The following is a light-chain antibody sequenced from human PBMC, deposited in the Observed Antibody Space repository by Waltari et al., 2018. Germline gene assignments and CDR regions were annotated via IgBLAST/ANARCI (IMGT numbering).Light chain of an antibody. CDR3: AAWDDSLIGRV. V-gene: IGLV1-44*01. CDR1: SSNIGTNT. CDR2: ANY. Sequence: QSVLTQPPSTSGTPGQTVTISCSGSSSNIGTNTVTCYQQFPGTAPKVLVFANYHRPSGVPDRFSASKSGTSASLVISGLQSEDEGDYFCAAWDDSLIGRVFGGGTTLTVL. J-gene: IGLJ3*02.